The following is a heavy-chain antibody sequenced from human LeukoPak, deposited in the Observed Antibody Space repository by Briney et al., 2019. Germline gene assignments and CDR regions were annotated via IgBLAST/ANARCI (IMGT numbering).Heavy chain of an antibody. CDR2: TYYRSKWYN. Sequence: SPTLPLTSAISGDSVSIAAWNWIRQSPSRGLEWLGRTYYRSKWYNDYAVSVKSRITISPDTSKIQFSLQLNSVTPEDTAVYYCARGGIGYCTSSSCYFDYWGQGTLVTVSS. CDR3: ARGGIGYCTSSSCYFDY. D-gene: IGHD2-2*01. CDR1: GDSVSIAA. J-gene: IGHJ4*02. V-gene: IGHV6-1*01.